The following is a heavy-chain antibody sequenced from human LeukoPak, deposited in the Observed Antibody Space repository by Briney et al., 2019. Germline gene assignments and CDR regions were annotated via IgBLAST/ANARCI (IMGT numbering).Heavy chain of an antibody. Sequence: EPSETLSLTCTVSGGSISSGSYYWSWIRQPAGKGLEWIGRIYTSGSTNYNPSLKSRVTISVDTSKNQFSLKLSSVTAADTAVYYCAKGYSGYDSFDYWGQGTLVTVSS. CDR1: GGSISSGSYY. CDR2: IYTSGST. V-gene: IGHV4-61*02. CDR3: AKGYSGYDSFDY. J-gene: IGHJ4*02. D-gene: IGHD5-12*01.